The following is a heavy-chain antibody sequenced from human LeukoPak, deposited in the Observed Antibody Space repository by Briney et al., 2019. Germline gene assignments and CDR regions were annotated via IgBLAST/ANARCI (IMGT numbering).Heavy chain of an antibody. CDR1: GYTFTGYY. Sequence: VASVKVSCKASGYTFTGYYMHWVRQAPGQGLEWMGRINPNSGGTNYAQKFQGRVTTTRDTSISTAYMELSRLRSDDTAVYYCARDLRRVAVAYYWGQGTLVTVSS. D-gene: IGHD6-19*01. J-gene: IGHJ4*02. V-gene: IGHV1-2*06. CDR3: ARDLRRVAVAYY. CDR2: INPNSGGT.